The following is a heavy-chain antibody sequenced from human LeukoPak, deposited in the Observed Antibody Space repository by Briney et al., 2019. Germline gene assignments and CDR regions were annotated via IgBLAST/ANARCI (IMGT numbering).Heavy chain of an antibody. CDR1: GFTFSSYA. D-gene: IGHD3-10*01. Sequence: PGGSLRLSCAASGFTFSSYAMSWVRQAPGQGLEWVSAISGSGGSTYYADSVKGRFTISRDNSKNTLYLQMNSLRAEDTAVYYCAKDGSGSYFEYYFDYWGQGTLVTVSS. CDR2: ISGSGGST. CDR3: AKDGSGSYFEYYFDY. J-gene: IGHJ4*02. V-gene: IGHV3-23*01.